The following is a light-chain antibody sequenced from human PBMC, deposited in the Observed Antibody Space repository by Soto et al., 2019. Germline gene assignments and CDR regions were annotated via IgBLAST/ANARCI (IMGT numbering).Light chain of an antibody. CDR3: AAWDDSLNGYV. CDR2: SNN. CDR1: SSNIGSNT. Sequence: QAVVTQPPSASGTPGQRVTISCSGSSSNIGSNTVNWYQQLPGTAPKLLIYSNNQRPSGVPDRFSGSKSGTSASLAISGLQSEDEADYYCAAWDDSLNGYVFGTGPSSPS. J-gene: IGLJ1*01. V-gene: IGLV1-44*01.